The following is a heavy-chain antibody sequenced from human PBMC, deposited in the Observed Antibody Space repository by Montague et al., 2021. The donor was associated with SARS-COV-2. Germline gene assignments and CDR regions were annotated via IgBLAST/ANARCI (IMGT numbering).Heavy chain of an antibody. V-gene: IGHV4-31*03. CDR3: ARLTAGYCSGGSCYWGTGFDY. Sequence: TLSLTCTVSGGSISSGGYCWSWIRQHPWKGLEWIGYIYYSGSTYYNPSLKSRVTISVDTSKNQFSLKLSSVTAADTAVYYCARLTAGYCSGGSCYWGTGFDYWGQGTLVTVSS. D-gene: IGHD2-15*01. CDR1: GGSISSGGYC. J-gene: IGHJ4*02. CDR2: IYYSGST.